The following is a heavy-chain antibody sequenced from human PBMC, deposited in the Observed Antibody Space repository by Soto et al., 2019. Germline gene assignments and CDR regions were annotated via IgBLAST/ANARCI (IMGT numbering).Heavy chain of an antibody. Sequence: QVQLVQSGAEVKKPGSSVKVSCKASGGTFSSYAISWVRQAPGQGLEWMGGIIPIFGTANYAQKFQGRVTITADESTSTAYMELSSLRSEDTAVYYGARELITIFGVPGGWFDPWGQGTLVTVSS. CDR3: ARELITIFGVPGGWFDP. V-gene: IGHV1-69*01. CDR2: IIPIFGTA. J-gene: IGHJ5*02. D-gene: IGHD3-3*01. CDR1: GGTFSSYA.